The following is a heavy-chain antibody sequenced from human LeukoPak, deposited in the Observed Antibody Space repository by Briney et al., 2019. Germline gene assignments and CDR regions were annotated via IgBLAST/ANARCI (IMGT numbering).Heavy chain of an antibody. CDR1: GYTFTSYD. D-gene: IGHD3-3*01. CDR2: MNPNSGNT. J-gene: IGHJ4*02. CDR3: ASGSASKYYDFWSGYYRLDY. V-gene: IGHV1-8*01. Sequence: GASVKVSCKASGYTFTSYDINWVRQATGQGLEWMGWMNPNSGNTGYAQKFQGRVTMTRNTSIRTAYMELSSLRSEDTAVYYCASGSASKYYDFWSGYYRLDYWGQGTLVTVSS.